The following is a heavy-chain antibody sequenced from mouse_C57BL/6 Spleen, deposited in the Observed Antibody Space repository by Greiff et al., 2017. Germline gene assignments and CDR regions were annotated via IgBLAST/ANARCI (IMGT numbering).Heavy chain of an antibody. V-gene: IGHV1-31*01. CDR3: ARSEASYDSGDCDV. CDR1: GYSFTGYY. D-gene: IGHD2-12*01. Sequence: VQLQQSGPELVQPGASVKISCKASGYSFTGYYMHWVTQSHGNILDWIGYIYPYNGVSSYNQKFKGKATLTVDKSSSTAYMKLRSLTSEDSAVYYGARSEASYDSGDCDVWGTGTTVTVSS. CDR2: IYPYNGVS. J-gene: IGHJ1*03.